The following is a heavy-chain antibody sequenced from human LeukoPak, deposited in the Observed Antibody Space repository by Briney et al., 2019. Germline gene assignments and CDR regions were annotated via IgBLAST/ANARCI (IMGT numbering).Heavy chain of an antibody. V-gene: IGHV3-33*01. J-gene: IGHJ4*02. CDR1: GFSFSSYG. D-gene: IGHD2-2*02. CDR3: ARDNYCSSTDCYNFDY. CDR2: IWYDGSNK. Sequence: GRSLRLSCAASGFSFSSYGMHWVRQAPGKGLEWVAVIWYDGSNKYYEDSVKGRFTTSRDTSTNTLYLQMNSLRVDDTAVYYCARDNYCSSTDCYNFDYWGQGTLVTVSS.